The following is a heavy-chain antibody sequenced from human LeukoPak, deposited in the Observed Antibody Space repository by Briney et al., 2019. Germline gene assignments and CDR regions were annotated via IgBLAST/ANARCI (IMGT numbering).Heavy chain of an antibody. V-gene: IGHV3-30*03. J-gene: IGHJ4*02. D-gene: IGHD1-26*01. CDR1: GFTFSSYG. Sequence: GGSLRLSCAASGFTFSSYGMHWVRQTPGKGLEWVAVISHDGSNKYYADSVKGRFTISRDNSKNTLYLQMNSLRAEDTAVYYCARGSYFLLDYWGQGTLVTVSS. CDR2: ISHDGSNK. CDR3: ARGSYFLLDY.